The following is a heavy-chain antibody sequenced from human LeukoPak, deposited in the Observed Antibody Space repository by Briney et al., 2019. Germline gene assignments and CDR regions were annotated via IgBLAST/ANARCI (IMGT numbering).Heavy chain of an antibody. CDR3: ARLGQPLLYVRYYYYMDV. D-gene: IGHD2-2*02. CDR1: GYTFTSYG. Sequence: ASVKVSCKASGYTFTSYGISWVRQAPGQGLEWMGWISAYNGNTNYAQKLQGRVTMTTDTSTSTAYMELRSLRPDDTAVYYCARLGQPLLYVRYYYYMDVWGKGTTVTVSS. J-gene: IGHJ6*03. V-gene: IGHV1-18*01. CDR2: ISAYNGNT.